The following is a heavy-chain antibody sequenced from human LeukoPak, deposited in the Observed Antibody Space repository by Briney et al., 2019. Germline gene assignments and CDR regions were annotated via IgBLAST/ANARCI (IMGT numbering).Heavy chain of an antibody. V-gene: IGHV3-21*05. CDR3: ARDRDSSGLCI. D-gene: IGHD6-19*01. Sequence: GGSLRLSCAASGFTFSSYSMNWVRQAPGKGLEWVSYISSSSSYIYYADSVKGRFTISRDNAKNSLYLQMNSLRAEDTAVYYCARDRDSSGLCIWGQGTMVTVSS. CDR1: GFTFSSYS. CDR2: ISSSSSYI. J-gene: IGHJ3*02.